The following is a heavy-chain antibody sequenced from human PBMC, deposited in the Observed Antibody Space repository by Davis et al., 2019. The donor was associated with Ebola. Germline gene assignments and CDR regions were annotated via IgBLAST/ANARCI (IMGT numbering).Heavy chain of an antibody. Sequence: GESLKISCAASGFTFSSYSMNWVRQAPGKGLEWVSYISSSSSTIYYADSVKGRFTISRDNAKNSLYLQMNSLRDEDTAVYYCARESYGSGSYYKRNWFHPWGQGTLVTVSS. D-gene: IGHD3-10*01. CDR3: ARESYGSGSYYKRNWFHP. CDR1: GFTFSSYS. V-gene: IGHV3-48*02. CDR2: ISSSSSTI. J-gene: IGHJ5*02.